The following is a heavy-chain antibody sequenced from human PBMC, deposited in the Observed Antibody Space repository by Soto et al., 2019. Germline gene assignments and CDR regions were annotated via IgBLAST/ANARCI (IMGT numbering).Heavy chain of an antibody. J-gene: IGHJ4*02. V-gene: IGHV1-18*01. CDR3: ARDWCAEVLPDY. CDR1: GYTFTTSG. Sequence: QVQLVQSGAEVGTPGASVKVSCKASGYTFTTSGISWGRQAPGQGLEWMGWISTYNGNTQFATRFQGRVTITADTATSTAYMELRSLTSDDTDVYYWARDWCAEVLPDYWGQGTLVNVSS. CDR2: ISTYNGNT. D-gene: IGHD2-8*01.